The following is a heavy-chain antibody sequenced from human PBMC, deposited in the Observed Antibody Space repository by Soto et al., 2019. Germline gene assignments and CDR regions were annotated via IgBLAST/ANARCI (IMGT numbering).Heavy chain of an antibody. Sequence: PGGSLRLSCAASGFTVSSNYMSWVRQAPGKGLEWVSVIYSGGSTYYADSVKGRFTISRDNSKNTLYLQMNSLRAEDTAVYYCARDYRLFGVVPFDPWGQGTLVTVSS. CDR2: IYSGGST. J-gene: IGHJ5*02. D-gene: IGHD3-3*01. CDR3: ARDYRLFGVVPFDP. V-gene: IGHV3-53*01. CDR1: GFTVSSNY.